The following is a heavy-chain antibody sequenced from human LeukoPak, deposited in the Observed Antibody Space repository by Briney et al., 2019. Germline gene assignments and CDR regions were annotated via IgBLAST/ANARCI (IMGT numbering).Heavy chain of an antibody. Sequence: PSETLSLTCAVSGGSISSVGYSWSWIRQPPGKGLEWIGYIYHIGSTYYNPSLKSRVTISVDRSKNQFSLKLSSVTAADTAVYYCARGPYCGGDCYPNDAFDIWGQGTMVTVSS. D-gene: IGHD2-21*02. CDR1: GGSISSVGYS. J-gene: IGHJ3*02. V-gene: IGHV4-30-2*01. CDR2: IYHIGST. CDR3: ARGPYCGGDCYPNDAFDI.